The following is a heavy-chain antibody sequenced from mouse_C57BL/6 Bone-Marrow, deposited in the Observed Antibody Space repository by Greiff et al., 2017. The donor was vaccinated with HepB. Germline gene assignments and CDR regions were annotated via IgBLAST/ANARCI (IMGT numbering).Heavy chain of an antibody. D-gene: IGHD1-1*01. J-gene: IGHJ1*03. CDR1: GYTFTSYW. CDR2: IYPGSGST. CDR3: ARRTTVGYFDV. Sequence: VQLQQPGAELVKPGASVKMSCKASGYTFTSYWITWVKQRPGQGLEWIGDIYPGSGSTNYNEKFKSKATLTEDKSSSTAYMQLNSLTSEDSAVFFCARRTTVGYFDVWGTGTTVTVSS. V-gene: IGHV1-55*01.